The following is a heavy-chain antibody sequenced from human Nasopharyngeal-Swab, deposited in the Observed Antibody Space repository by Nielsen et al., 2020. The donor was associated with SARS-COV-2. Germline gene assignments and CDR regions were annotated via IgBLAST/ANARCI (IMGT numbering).Heavy chain of an antibody. CDR3: ALVSSGRKNSWFDP. J-gene: IGHJ5*02. D-gene: IGHD5/OR15-5a*01. CDR1: GGTVSSYA. CDR2: IIPILGIP. Sequence: SVKVSCKASGGTVSSYAISWVRQAPGQGLEWMGRIIPILGIPNYAQKFQGRLTITADTSTTTAYMELSSLRSEDTAVYYCALVSSGRKNSWFDPWGQGTLVTVSS. V-gene: IGHV1-69*04.